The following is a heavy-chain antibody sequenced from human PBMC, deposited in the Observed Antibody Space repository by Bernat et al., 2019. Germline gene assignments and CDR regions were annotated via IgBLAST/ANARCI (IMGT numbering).Heavy chain of an antibody. Sequence: EVQLVESGGGLIQPGGSLRLSCEASGFIFSNAYMSWVRQAPGKGLEWVANIKEDGSETFYVDSVKGRFTISRDNAKNSLYLQMNSLRAEDTAVYYCARFGGGYTSWGQGTLVTVSS. CDR3: ARFGGGYTS. CDR1: GFIFSNAY. V-gene: IGHV3-7*04. CDR2: IKEDGSET. D-gene: IGHD5-12*01. J-gene: IGHJ5*02.